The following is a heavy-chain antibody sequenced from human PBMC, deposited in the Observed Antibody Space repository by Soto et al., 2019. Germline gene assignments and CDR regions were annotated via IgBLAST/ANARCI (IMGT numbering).Heavy chain of an antibody. Sequence: PGESLKISCKGSGYSFTSYWIGWVRQMPGKGLEWMGIIYPGDSDTRYSPSFEGQVTISADKSVTTAYLQWSSLKASDTAMYYCARPSYSSSRYYGMDVWGQGTTVTVSS. CDR1: GYSFTSYW. CDR2: IYPGDSDT. CDR3: ARPSYSSSRYYGMDV. D-gene: IGHD6-6*01. V-gene: IGHV5-51*01. J-gene: IGHJ6*02.